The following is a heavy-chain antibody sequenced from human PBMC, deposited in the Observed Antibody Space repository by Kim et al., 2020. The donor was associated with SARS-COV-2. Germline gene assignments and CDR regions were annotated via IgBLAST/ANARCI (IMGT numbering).Heavy chain of an antibody. CDR2: I. J-gene: IGHJ4*02. D-gene: IGHD6-6*01. Sequence: ITYADSVTGRFTVSRDNAKNSLYLQRNSLRAEDTAVYYCAREYSSSRFDYWGQGTLVTVSS. CDR3: AREYSSSRFDY. V-gene: IGHV3-21*01.